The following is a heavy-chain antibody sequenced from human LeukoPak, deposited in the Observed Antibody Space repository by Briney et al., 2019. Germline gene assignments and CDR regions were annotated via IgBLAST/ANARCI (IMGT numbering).Heavy chain of an antibody. CDR3: CGTRGDL. V-gene: IGHV3-15*01. Sequence: GGSLRLSCEASEFTFSKVWMSWVRQAPGKGLEWVGRIKSKSDDGTRDYAPPVRGRFTISRDDSKSTVYLQMESLRSEDTGVYYCCGTRGDLWGQGTLVTVSS. CDR1: EFTFSKVW. J-gene: IGHJ5*02. D-gene: IGHD1-14*01. CDR2: IKSKSDDGTR.